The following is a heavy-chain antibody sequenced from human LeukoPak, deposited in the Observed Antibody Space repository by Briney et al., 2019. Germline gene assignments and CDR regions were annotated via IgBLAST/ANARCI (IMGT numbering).Heavy chain of an antibody. CDR1: GYTFTGYY. Sequence: ASVKVSCKASGYTFTGYYMHWVRQAPGQGLEWMGWINPNSGGTNYAQKFQGRVTMTRDTSISTAYMELSRLRSDDTAVYYCARGGLYYVWDAFDIWGQGSMVTVSS. CDR3: ARGGLYYVWDAFDI. J-gene: IGHJ3*02. V-gene: IGHV1-2*02. CDR2: INPNSGGT. D-gene: IGHD3-16*01.